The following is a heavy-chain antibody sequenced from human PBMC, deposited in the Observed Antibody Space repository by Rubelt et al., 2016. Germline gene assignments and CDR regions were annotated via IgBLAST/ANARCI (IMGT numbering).Heavy chain of an antibody. J-gene: IGHJ4*02. CDR3: ARLGSGGYFDY. CDR2: IQEDGSAT. Sequence: EVQLVESGGGLVQPGGSLRLSCAASGFTFDRYWMTWIRQAPGMGREWVANIQEDGSATNVVDSVKGRFTFATDNSGIRVDRQMNSLRVEETAGEYCARLGSGGYFDYWGQGTLVTVSS. V-gene: IGHV3-7*01. CDR1: GFTFDRYW. D-gene: IGHD6-19*01.